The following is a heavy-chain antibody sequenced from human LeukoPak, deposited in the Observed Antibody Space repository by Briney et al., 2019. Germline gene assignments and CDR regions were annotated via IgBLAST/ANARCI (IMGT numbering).Heavy chain of an antibody. CDR2: MNPNSGNT. CDR1: GYTFTSYD. Sequence: ASVKVSCKASGYTFTSYDINWVRQATGQGLEWMGWMNPNSGNTGYAQKFQGRVTMTRNTSISTAYMELSSLRSEDTAVYYCAGGGYCSGGSCYSHNWFDPWGQGTLVTVSS. D-gene: IGHD2-15*01. CDR3: AGGGYCSGGSCYSHNWFDP. J-gene: IGHJ5*02. V-gene: IGHV1-8*01.